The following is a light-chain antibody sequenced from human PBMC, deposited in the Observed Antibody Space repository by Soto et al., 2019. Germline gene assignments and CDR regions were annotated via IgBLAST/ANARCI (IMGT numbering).Light chain of an antibody. V-gene: IGLV2-14*01. Sequence: QSALTQPASVSGSPGQSVTISFTGTSSDVGGYNYVSWYQQHPGKAPKLLIYEGSNRPSGVSNRFFGSKSGNTASLTVSGIQAEDEADYYCISYTSSSTWVFGGGTKLTVL. CDR1: SSDVGGYNY. CDR2: EGS. CDR3: ISYTSSSTWV. J-gene: IGLJ3*02.